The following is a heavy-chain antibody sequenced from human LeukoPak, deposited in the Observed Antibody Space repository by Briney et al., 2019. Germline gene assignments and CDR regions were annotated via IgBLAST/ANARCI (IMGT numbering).Heavy chain of an antibody. D-gene: IGHD6-6*01. V-gene: IGHV7-4-1*02. Sequence: ASVKVSCKASGYTFTSYAMNWVRQAPGQGLEWMGWINTNTGNPTYAQGFTGRFVFSLDTSVSTAYLQISSLKAEDTAVYYCARAGKGIAASRKLDYYYYYYMDGLGKVTTVAVSS. J-gene: IGHJ6*03. CDR1: GYTFTSYA. CDR3: ARAGKGIAASRKLDYYYYYYMDG. CDR2: INTNTGNP.